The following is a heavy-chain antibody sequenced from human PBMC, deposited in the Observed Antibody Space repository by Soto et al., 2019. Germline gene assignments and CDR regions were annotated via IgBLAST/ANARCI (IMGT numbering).Heavy chain of an antibody. D-gene: IGHD3-10*01. CDR2: ISWDSGGI. Sequence: EVQLVESGGGLVQPGRSLRLSCAASGFTFDDYAMHWVRQVPGRGLEWVSGISWDSGGIAYADSVKGRFTISRDNAKNSLYLQMKSLRPEDTAFYYCTKDGNSNVGVGFRYMDVWGKGTTVTVSS. V-gene: IGHV3-9*01. CDR3: TKDGNSNVGVGFRYMDV. CDR1: GFTFDDYA. J-gene: IGHJ6*03.